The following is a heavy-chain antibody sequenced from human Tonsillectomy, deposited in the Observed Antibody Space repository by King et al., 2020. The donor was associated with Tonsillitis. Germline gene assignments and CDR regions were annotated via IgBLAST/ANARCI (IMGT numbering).Heavy chain of an antibody. V-gene: IGHV4-39*01. CDR1: RGSISSSSYY. D-gene: IGHD3-22*01. Sequence: QLQESGPGLVKPSETLSLTCTVSRGSISSSSYYWGWIRQPPGKGLEWIGSIYYSGSTYYNPSLKSRVTISVDTSKNQFSLKLSSVTAADTAVYYCASTRYYYDSSGLRRDFDYWGQGTLVTVSS. CDR2: IYYSGST. CDR3: ASTRYYYDSSGLRRDFDY. J-gene: IGHJ4*02.